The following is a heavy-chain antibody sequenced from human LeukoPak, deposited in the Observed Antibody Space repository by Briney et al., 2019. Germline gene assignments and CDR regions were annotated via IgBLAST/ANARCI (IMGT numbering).Heavy chain of an antibody. Sequence: SETLSLTCTVSGGSISSDYWSWIRQPPGKGLEWIGNIYYSGSTNYNPSLKSRVTISVDTSNNQFSLKVNSVTAADTAVYYCARGGLAARRYFDYWGQGILVTVSS. D-gene: IGHD6-6*01. CDR2: IYYSGST. J-gene: IGHJ4*02. V-gene: IGHV4-59*01. CDR3: ARGGLAARRYFDY. CDR1: GGSISSDY.